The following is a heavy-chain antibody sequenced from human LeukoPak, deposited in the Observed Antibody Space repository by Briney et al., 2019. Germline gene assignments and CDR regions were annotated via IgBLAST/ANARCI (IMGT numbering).Heavy chain of an antibody. V-gene: IGHV1-24*01. CDR1: GYTLTELS. J-gene: IGHJ4*02. Sequence: ASVKVSCKVSGYTLTELSMYWVRQAPGKWLEWMGGFDPEDDETIYAQKFQGRVTMTEDTSTDAAYMELSSLRFEDTAMYYCATNLMGGWREVYDSWGQGTLVTVSS. D-gene: IGHD2-8*01. CDR2: FDPEDDET. CDR3: ATNLMGGWREVYDS.